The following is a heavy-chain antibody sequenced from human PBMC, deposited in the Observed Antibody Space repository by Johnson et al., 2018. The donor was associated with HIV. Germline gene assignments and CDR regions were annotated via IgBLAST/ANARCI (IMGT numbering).Heavy chain of an antibody. CDR1: GVTFSDYY. CDR3: AREYDAFDI. V-gene: IGHV3-11*04. J-gene: IGHJ3*02. Sequence: QVQLVESGGGLVQPGGSLRLSCAASGVTFSDYYMSWIRQAPGKGLEWISYISSGGSTKYYVDSVKGRFTISRDNSKNTLYLQMNSLRAEDTAVHYCAREYDAFDIWGQGTMVTVSS. CDR2: ISSGGSTK.